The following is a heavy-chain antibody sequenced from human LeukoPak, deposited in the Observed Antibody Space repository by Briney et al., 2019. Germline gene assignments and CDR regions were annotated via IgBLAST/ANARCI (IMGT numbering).Heavy chain of an antibody. CDR1: GFTFSSYA. CDR2: ISGSGGST. D-gene: IGHD6-19*01. Sequence: GGSLRLSCAASGFTFSSYAMSWVRQAPGKGLEWVSAISGSGGSTYYADSVKGRFTISRDNSKNTLYLQMNSLRAEDTAVYSCARPFIAVAGTLDYWGQGTLVTVSS. J-gene: IGHJ4*02. V-gene: IGHV3-23*01. CDR3: ARPFIAVAGTLDY.